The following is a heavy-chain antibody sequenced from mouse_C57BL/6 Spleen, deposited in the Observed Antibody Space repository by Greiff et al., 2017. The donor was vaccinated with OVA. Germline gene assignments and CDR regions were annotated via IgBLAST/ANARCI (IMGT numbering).Heavy chain of an antibody. CDR3: AREGIYDGYAYAMDY. V-gene: IGHV3-6*01. J-gene: IGHJ4*01. Sequence: VQLKQSGPGLVKPSQSLSLTCSVTGYSIPSGYYWNWIRQFPGNKLEWMGYISYDGSNNYNPSLKNRISITRDTSKNQFFLKLNSVTTEDTATYYCAREGIYDGYAYAMDYWGQGTSVTVSS. CDR1: GYSIPSGYY. CDR2: ISYDGSN. D-gene: IGHD2-3*01.